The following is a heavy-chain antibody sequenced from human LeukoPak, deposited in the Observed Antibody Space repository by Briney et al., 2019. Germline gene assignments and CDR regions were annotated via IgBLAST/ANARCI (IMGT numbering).Heavy chain of an antibody. D-gene: IGHD6-19*01. J-gene: IGHJ1*01. CDR3: ARGGKRAVAGTRSPQYFQH. V-gene: IGHV3-23*01. Sequence: GGSLRLSCAASGFIFSSHGMNWVRQAPGKGLEWVSGISPSGDITYYADSVKGRFTISRDNSKNTLYLQMNSLRAEDTAVYYCARGGKRAVAGTRSPQYFQHWGQGTLVTVSS. CDR2: ISPSGDIT. CDR1: GFIFSSHG.